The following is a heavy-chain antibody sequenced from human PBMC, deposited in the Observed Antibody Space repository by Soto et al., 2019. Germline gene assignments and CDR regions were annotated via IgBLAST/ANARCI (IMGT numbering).Heavy chain of an antibody. CDR3: ARGIAAAVGYYYYGMDV. Sequence: SETLSLTCAVYGGSFSGYYWSWIRQPPGKGLEWIGYIYYSGSTNYNPSLKSRVTISVDTSKNQFSLKLSSVTAADTAVYYCARGIAAAVGYYYYGMDVWGQGTTVTVSS. CDR2: IYYSGST. CDR1: GGSFSGYY. D-gene: IGHD6-13*01. J-gene: IGHJ6*02. V-gene: IGHV4-59*01.